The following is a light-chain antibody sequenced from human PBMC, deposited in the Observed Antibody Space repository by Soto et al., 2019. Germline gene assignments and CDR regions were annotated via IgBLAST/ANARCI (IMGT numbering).Light chain of an antibody. J-gene: IGKJ4*01. Sequence: EIVMTQSPATLSVSPGERATLSCRASQSVSTKLAWYQQKRGQAPRLLIYAASTRGPGIPARFSGSGSGTEFTLTIAGLQSEDFAVYYCQQYYNWPPLTFGGGTKVEIK. CDR1: QSVSTK. V-gene: IGKV3-15*01. CDR2: AAS. CDR3: QQYYNWPPLT.